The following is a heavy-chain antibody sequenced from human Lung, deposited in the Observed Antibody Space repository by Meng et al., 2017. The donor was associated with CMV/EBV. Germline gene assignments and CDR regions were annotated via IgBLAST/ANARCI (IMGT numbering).Heavy chain of an antibody. CDR1: GFTFSSYA. CDR3: ARDGASITIFGVAAYWYFDL. CDR2: ISYDGSNK. D-gene: IGHD3-3*01. V-gene: IGHV3-30*04. J-gene: IGHJ2*01. Sequence: GGSLRLXCAASGFTFSSYAMHWVRQAPGKGLEWVAVISYDGSNKYYADSVKGRFTISRDNSKNTLYLQMNSLRAEDTAVYYCARDGASITIFGVAAYWYFDLWGRGTLVTVSS.